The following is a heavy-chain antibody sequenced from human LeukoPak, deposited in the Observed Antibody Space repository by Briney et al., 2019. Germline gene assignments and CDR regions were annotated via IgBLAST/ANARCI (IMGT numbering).Heavy chain of an antibody. CDR1: GYSSTSYW. CDR2: IYPGDSDT. D-gene: IGHD2-15*01. CDR3: ARTEKPGGYCSGGSCHGLDAFDI. Sequence: GESLKISCKGSGYSSTSYWIGWVRQMPGKGLEWMGIIYPGDSDTRYSPSFQGQVTISADKSISTAYLQWSSLKASDTAMYYCARTEKPGGYCSGGSCHGLDAFDIWGQGTMVTVSS. J-gene: IGHJ3*02. V-gene: IGHV5-51*01.